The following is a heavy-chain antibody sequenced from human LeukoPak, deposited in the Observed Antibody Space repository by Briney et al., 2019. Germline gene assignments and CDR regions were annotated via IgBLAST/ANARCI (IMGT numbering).Heavy chain of an antibody. V-gene: IGHV1-69*05. CDR3: ARDLTTVTANWFDP. CDR1: GGTFSSYA. Sequence: SVKVSCKASGGTFSSYAISWVRQAPGQGLEWMGGIIPIFGTANYAQKFQGGVTITTDESTSTAYMELSSLRSEDTAVYYCARDLTTVTANWFDPWGQGTLVTVSS. D-gene: IGHD4-17*01. J-gene: IGHJ5*02. CDR2: IIPIFGTA.